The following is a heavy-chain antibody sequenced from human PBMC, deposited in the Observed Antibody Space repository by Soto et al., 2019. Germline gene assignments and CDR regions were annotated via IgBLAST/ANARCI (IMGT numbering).Heavy chain of an antibody. J-gene: IGHJ4*02. D-gene: IGHD6-6*01. Sequence: GASVKVSCKASGGTFSSYAISWVRQAPGQGLEWMGGIIPIFGTANYAKKFQGRVTITADESTSTAYMELSRLRSEDTAVYYCARGYSSSSLEYWGQGTLLTLSS. CDR2: IIPIFGTA. V-gene: IGHV1-69*13. CDR1: GGTFSSYA. CDR3: ARGYSSSSLEY.